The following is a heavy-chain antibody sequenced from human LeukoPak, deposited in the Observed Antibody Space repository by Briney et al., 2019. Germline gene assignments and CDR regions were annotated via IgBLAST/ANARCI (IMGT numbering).Heavy chain of an antibody. Sequence: SETLSLTCAVYGGSFSGYYWSWIRQPPGKGLEWIGEINHSGSTNYNPSLKSRVTISVDTSKNQFSLKLSSVTAADTAVYYCARDIEAAGLFLDYWGQGTLVTVSS. CDR3: ARDIEAAGLFLDY. J-gene: IGHJ4*02. D-gene: IGHD6-13*01. V-gene: IGHV4-34*01. CDR2: INHSGST. CDR1: GGSFSGYY.